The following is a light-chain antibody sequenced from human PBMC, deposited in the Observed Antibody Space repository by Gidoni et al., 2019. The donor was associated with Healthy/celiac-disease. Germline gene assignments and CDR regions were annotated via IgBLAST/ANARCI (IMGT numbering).Light chain of an antibody. CDR3: QQYGSSPPRYT. CDR1: QSVSSSY. J-gene: IGKJ2*01. V-gene: IGKV3-20*01. Sequence: DIVLPQSPATLSLSPGERATLSCRASQSVSSSYLAWYQQKPGQAPRLLIYGASSRATGIPDRFSGSGSGTDFTLTISRLEPEDFAVYYCQQYGSSPPRYTFGQGTKLEIK. CDR2: GAS.